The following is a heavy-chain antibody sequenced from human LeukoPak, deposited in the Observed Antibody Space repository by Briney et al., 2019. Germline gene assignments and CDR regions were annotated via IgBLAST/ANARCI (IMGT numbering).Heavy chain of an antibody. D-gene: IGHD4-17*01. CDR3: ARGGYYGDYEYLDY. Sequence: PGGSLRLSCAASGFTVSSNYMSWVRQAPGKGLEWVSVIYSGGSTYYADSVKGRFTISRDNSKNTLYLQMNSLRAEDTAVYYCARGGYYGDYEYLDYWGQGTLVTVSS. CDR1: GFTVSSNY. V-gene: IGHV3-66*01. J-gene: IGHJ4*02. CDR2: IYSGGST.